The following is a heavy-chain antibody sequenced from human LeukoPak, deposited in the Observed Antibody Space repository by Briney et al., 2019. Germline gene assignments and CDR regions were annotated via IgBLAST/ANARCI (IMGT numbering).Heavy chain of an antibody. CDR1: GGSFSGYY. Sequence: PSETLSLTCAVYGGSFSGYYWSWIRQPPGKGLEWIGEINHSGSTNYNPSLMSRVTISVDTSKNQFSLKLSSVTAADTAVYYCARDAYSSGFFFDYWGQGTLVTVSS. CDR2: INHSGST. J-gene: IGHJ4*02. D-gene: IGHD6-19*01. V-gene: IGHV4-34*01. CDR3: ARDAYSSGFFFDY.